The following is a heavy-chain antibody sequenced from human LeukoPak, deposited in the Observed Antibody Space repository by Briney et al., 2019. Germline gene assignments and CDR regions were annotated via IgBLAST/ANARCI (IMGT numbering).Heavy chain of an antibody. CDR3: ARQSSSGSYNYFDY. V-gene: IGHV4-34*01. D-gene: IGHD1-26*01. Sequence: SETLSLTCAVYGGSFSGYYWSWIRQPPGKGLEWIGEINHSGSTNYNPSLKSRVTISVDTSKNQFSLKLSSVTAADTAVYYCARQSSSGSYNYFDYWGQGTLVTVSS. CDR2: INHSGST. CDR1: GGSFSGYY. J-gene: IGHJ4*02.